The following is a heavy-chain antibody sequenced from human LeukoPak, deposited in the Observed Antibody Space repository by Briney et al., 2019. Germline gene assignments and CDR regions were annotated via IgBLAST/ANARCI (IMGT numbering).Heavy chain of an antibody. V-gene: IGHV3-23*01. Sequence: PGGSLRLSCVASGFTLSRYAMSWVRQAPGKGLEWVSALRIKGDDTHYVDSVKGRFTISRDNSKNTLYLQMNSLRAEDTAVYYCAKVVPAASFDYWGQGTLVTVSS. CDR3: AKVVPAASFDY. J-gene: IGHJ4*02. CDR1: GFTLSRYA. CDR2: LRIKGDDT. D-gene: IGHD2-2*01.